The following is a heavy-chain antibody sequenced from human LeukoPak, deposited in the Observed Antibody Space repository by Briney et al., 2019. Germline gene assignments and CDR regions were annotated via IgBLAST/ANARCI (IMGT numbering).Heavy chain of an antibody. CDR3: ARPNYYYDSSGYYRYYFDY. Sequence: RGESLKISCKCSGYSFTSYWIGWVRQMPGKGLEWRGIIYPGDSDTRYSPSFQGQVTISADKSISTAYLQWSSLKASDTAMYYCARPNYYYDSSGYYRYYFDYWGQGTLVTVSS. D-gene: IGHD3-22*01. J-gene: IGHJ4*02. CDR1: GYSFTSYW. V-gene: IGHV5-51*01. CDR2: IYPGDSDT.